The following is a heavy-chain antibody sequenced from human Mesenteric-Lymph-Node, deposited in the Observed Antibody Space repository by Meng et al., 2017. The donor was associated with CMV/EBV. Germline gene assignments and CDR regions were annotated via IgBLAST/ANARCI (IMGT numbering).Heavy chain of an antibody. V-gene: IGHV3-23*01. CDR2: ISGSGGST. D-gene: IGHD1-26*01. Sequence: GESLKISCAASGFTFSSYAMSWVRQAPGKGLEWVSAISGSGGSTYYADSVRGRFTISRDNSKNTLYLQMNSLRAEDTAVYYRANGRGWELLPDYWGQGTLVTVSS. CDR1: GFTFSSYA. CDR3: ANGRGWELLPDY. J-gene: IGHJ4*02.